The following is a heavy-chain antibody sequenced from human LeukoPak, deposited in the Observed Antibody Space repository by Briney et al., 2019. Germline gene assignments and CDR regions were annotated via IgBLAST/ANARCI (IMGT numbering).Heavy chain of an antibody. CDR1: GFTFSSYE. D-gene: IGHD2-15*01. CDR2: ISTSGGTV. J-gene: IGHJ4*02. CDR3: ARDEGSFDY. V-gene: IGHV3-48*03. Sequence: GRSLRLSCAASGFTFSSYEMNWVRQAPGKGLEWVSYISTSGGTVYYADSVRGRFTISRDNARNSLYLQMNSLRAEDTAVYYCARDEGSFDYWGQGTLVTVSS.